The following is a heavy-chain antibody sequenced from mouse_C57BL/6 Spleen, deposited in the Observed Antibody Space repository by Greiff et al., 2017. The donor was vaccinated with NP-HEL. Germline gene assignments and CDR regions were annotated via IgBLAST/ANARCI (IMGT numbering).Heavy chain of an antibody. CDR1: GYTITDYN. CDR2: INPNNGGT. J-gene: IGHJ3*01. D-gene: IGHD1-1*01. V-gene: IGHV1-18*01. Sequence: EVQLQQSGPELVKPGASVKIPCKASGYTITDYNMDWVKQSHGKSLEWIGDINPNNGGTIYNQKFKGKATLTVDKSSSTAYMELRSLTSEDTAVYYCARRYYGSPWFAYWGQGTLVTVSA. CDR3: ARRYYGSPWFAY.